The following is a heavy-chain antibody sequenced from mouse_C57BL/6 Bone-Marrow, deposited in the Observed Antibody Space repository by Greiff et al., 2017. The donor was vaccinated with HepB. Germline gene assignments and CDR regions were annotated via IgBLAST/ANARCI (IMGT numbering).Heavy chain of an antibody. J-gene: IGHJ1*03. D-gene: IGHD1-2*01. CDR3: VRSSYYGPWYFDV. CDR2: IYPRDGST. CDR1: GYTFTSYD. Sequence: LVESGPELVKPGASVKLSCKASGYTFTSYDINWVKQRPGQGLEWIGWIYPRDGSTKYNEKFKGKATLTVDTSSSTAYMELHSLTSEDSAVYFCVRSSYYGPWYFDVWGTGTTVTVSS. V-gene: IGHV1-85*01.